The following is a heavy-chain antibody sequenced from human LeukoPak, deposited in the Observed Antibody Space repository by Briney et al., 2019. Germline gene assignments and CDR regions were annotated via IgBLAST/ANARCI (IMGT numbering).Heavy chain of an antibody. CDR2: IYSSGNT. D-gene: IGHD2-2*01. V-gene: IGHV4-59*08. J-gene: IGHJ4*02. Sequence: SETLSLSCSVSGGFISSYSWGWIRQPPGKGLEWIANIYSSGNTNHNPSLKSRVSISAETSRKQFSLKLSSVTAADTAVYYCAKHTSITYAHFDYWGQGTLVTVSS. CDR1: GGFISSYS. CDR3: AKHTSITYAHFDY.